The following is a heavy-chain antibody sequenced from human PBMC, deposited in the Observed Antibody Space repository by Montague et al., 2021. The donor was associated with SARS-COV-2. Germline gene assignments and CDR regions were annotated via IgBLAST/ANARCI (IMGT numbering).Heavy chain of an antibody. D-gene: IGHD3-3*01. J-gene: IGHJ4*02. CDR3: TTLLERDVDY. Sequence: SLRLSCATSGFNFDVAWLSWVRQAPGKGLEWVANINQDGSEKYYVGSVRGRFTISRDNAKNSLSLQMDSLRDEDTAVYYCTTLLERDVDYWGRGTLLTVSS. CDR1: GFNFDVAW. V-gene: IGHV3-7*01. CDR2: INQDGSEK.